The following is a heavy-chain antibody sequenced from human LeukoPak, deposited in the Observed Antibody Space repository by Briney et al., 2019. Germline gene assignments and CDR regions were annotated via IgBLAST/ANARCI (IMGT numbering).Heavy chain of an antibody. D-gene: IGHD5-24*01. CDR3: AREIDGYNIYFDY. Sequence: WASVKVSCKASGGTFSSYAISWVRQAPGQGLEWMGRIIPIFGIANYAQKFQGRVTITAHKSTSTAYMELSSLRSEDTAVYYCAREIDGYNIYFDYWRQGTLVSVPS. CDR1: GGTFSSYA. J-gene: IGHJ4*02. CDR2: IIPIFGIA. V-gene: IGHV1-69*04.